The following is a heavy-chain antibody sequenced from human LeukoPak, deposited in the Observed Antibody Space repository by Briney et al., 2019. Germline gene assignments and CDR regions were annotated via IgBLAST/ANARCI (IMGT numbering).Heavy chain of an antibody. V-gene: IGHV3-13*01. Sequence: GGSLRLSCAASGFTFSSYDMHWVRQTPEKGLQWVSVITTAGDTYYTDSVKGRFSISRENAKNSLFLQMNSLRAGDTAVYYCARVYTFGYSGMGVWGQGTTVTVSS. CDR2: ITTAGDT. J-gene: IGHJ6*02. CDR1: GFTFSSYD. CDR3: ARVYTFGYSGMGV. D-gene: IGHD5-18*01.